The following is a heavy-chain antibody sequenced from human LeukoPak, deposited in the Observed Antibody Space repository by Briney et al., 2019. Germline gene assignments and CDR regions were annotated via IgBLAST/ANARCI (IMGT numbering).Heavy chain of an antibody. CDR2: ISSSSSTI. Sequence: AGGSLRLSCAASGFTFSSHSMNWVRQAPGKGLEWVSYISSSSSTIYYADSVKGRFTISRDNAKNSLYLQMNSLRADDSALYYCARIGSNYGYDYWGQGTLVTVSS. CDR3: ARIGSNYGYDY. J-gene: IGHJ4*02. V-gene: IGHV3-48*01. D-gene: IGHD5-18*01. CDR1: GFTFSSHS.